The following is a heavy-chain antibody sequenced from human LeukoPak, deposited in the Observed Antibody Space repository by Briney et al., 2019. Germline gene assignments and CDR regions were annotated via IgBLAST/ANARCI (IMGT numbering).Heavy chain of an antibody. J-gene: IGHJ5*02. CDR1: GGSLSNYY. CDR2: INHSGST. D-gene: IGHD3-10*01. V-gene: IGHV4-34*01. CDR3: ARGPASGSNFAWFDP. Sequence: SSETLSLTCAVYGGSLSNYYWSWIRQPPGKGLEWIGEINHSGSTNYNPSLKSRVTISVDMSKNQSSLELSFVTAADTAVYYCARGPASGSNFAWFDPWGQGTLVTVSS.